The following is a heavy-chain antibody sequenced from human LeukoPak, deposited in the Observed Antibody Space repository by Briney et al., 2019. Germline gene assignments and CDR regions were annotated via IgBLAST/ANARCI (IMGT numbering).Heavy chain of an antibody. CDR2: IYYSGST. D-gene: IGHD3-9*01. Sequence: ASETLSLTCTVSGGSISSGDYYWSWIRQPPGKGLEWIGYIYYSGSTYYNPSLKSRVTISVDTSKNQFSLKLSSVTAADTAVYYCARVRIRYFDWLFPRLYYFDYWGQGTLVTVSS. V-gene: IGHV4-30-4*01. CDR1: GGSISSGDYY. J-gene: IGHJ4*02. CDR3: ARVRIRYFDWLFPRLYYFDY.